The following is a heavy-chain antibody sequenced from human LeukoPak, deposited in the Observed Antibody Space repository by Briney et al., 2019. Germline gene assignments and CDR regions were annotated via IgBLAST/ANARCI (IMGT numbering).Heavy chain of an antibody. D-gene: IGHD2-15*01. V-gene: IGHV3-21*01. CDR2: FSSSAAYI. Sequence: GGSLRLSCAASGFPFSGYSLHWVRQAPGKGLEWVSSFSSSAAYIAYADSVKGRFTISRDNAKDSLYLQMNNLRAEDTAVYYCAREGKDLRLGYYNSAVDVWGQGTTVSVSS. CDR1: GFPFSGYS. CDR3: AREGKDLRLGYYNSAVDV. J-gene: IGHJ6*02.